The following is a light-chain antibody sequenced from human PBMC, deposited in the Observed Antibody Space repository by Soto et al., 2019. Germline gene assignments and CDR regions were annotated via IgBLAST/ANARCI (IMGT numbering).Light chain of an antibody. V-gene: IGKV1-39*01. CDR2: DAS. Sequence: IQLTQSPTSLSASVGDRVTIPCRASQGIDSYLAWYQQRLGKAPKLLIYDASYLEAGVPSRFSGSGSGTDFTLTISSLQPEDFATYYCQQSYSTPRTFGQGTKVDIK. J-gene: IGKJ1*01. CDR3: QQSYSTPRT. CDR1: QGIDSY.